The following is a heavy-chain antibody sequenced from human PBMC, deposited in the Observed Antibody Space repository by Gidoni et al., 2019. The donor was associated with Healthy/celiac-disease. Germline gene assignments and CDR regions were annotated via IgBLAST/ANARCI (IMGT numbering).Heavy chain of an antibody. J-gene: IGHJ4*02. Sequence: EVQLVESGGGLVQPGGSLRLSCSASGFTFSSYAMHWVRQAPGKGLEYVSAISSNGGSTYYADSVKGRFTISRDKSKNTLYLQMSSLRAEDTAVYYCLHYYYDSSGFDYWGQGTLVTVSS. D-gene: IGHD3-22*01. CDR3: LHYYYDSSGFDY. V-gene: IGHV3-64D*08. CDR1: GFTFSSYA. CDR2: ISSNGGST.